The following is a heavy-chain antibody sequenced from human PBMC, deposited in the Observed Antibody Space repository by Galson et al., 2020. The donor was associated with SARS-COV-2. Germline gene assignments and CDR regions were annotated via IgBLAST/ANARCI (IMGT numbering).Heavy chain of an antibody. CDR3: ARIPIVGATQDY. CDR2: IYSGVST. Sequence: GGSLRLSCAASGFTVSSNYMSWVRQAPGKGLEWVSVIYSGVSTYYADSVKGRFTISRDNSKNTLYLQMNSLRAEDTAVYYCARIPIVGATQDYWGQGTLVTVSS. V-gene: IGHV3-66*01. J-gene: IGHJ4*02. D-gene: IGHD1-26*01. CDR1: GFTVSSNY.